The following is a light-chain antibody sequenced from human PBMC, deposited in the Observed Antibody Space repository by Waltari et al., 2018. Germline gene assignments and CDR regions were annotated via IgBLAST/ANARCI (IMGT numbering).Light chain of an antibody. Sequence: QSALTQPASVSGSPGQSITLSCTGTSPYIAAYSFASWYQQPPGKAPNRLIYEVSDRPSGISYRFSASKSGNTASLTISGLQAEDDATYYCSSYTTITTQVFGGGTKLTVL. CDR2: EVS. V-gene: IGLV2-14*01. CDR3: SSYTTITTQV. J-gene: IGLJ2*01. CDR1: SPYIAAYSF.